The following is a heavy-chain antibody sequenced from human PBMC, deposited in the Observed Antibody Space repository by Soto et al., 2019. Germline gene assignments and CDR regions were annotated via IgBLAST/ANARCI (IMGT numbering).Heavy chain of an antibody. CDR2: TSYDERIK. D-gene: IGHD3-22*01. J-gene: IGHJ4*02. V-gene: IGHV3-30*04. CDR3: ATDEGGGYFYGVNY. Sequence: GGSLRLSCTASGFIFSNYAMHWVRQAPGKGLEWVAVTSYDERIKYHADPVKGRFTISRDNSKNTLYLQMNSLRPEDTALYYCATDEGGGYFYGVNYWGQGTLVTVSS. CDR1: GFIFSNYA.